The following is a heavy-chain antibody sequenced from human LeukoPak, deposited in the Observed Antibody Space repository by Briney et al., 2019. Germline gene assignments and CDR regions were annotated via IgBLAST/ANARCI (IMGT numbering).Heavy chain of an antibody. CDR2: IYHSGST. V-gene: IGHV4-38-2*02. D-gene: IGHD1-26*01. CDR1: GYSISSGYY. J-gene: IGHJ3*02. CDR3: ARALVGATTPGGAFDI. Sequence: SETLSLTRTVSGYSISSGYYWGWIRQPPGKGLEWIGSIYHSGSTYYNPSLKSRVTISVDTSKNQFSLKLSSVTAADTAVYYCARALVGATTPGGAFDIWGQGTMVTVSS.